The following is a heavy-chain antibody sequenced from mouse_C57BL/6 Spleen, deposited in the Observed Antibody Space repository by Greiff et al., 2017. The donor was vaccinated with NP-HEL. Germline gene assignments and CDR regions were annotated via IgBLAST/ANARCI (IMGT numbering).Heavy chain of an antibody. CDR1: GYTFTSYW. J-gene: IGHJ2*01. D-gene: IGHD2-3*01. CDR2: INPSNGGP. Sequence: QVQLQQPGTELVKPGASVKLSCKASGYTFTSYWMHWVKQRPGQGLEWIGNINPSNGGPNYNEKFKSKATLTVTKASSTAYMQLSSLTSEDSAVYYCAREGNGYFYYFDYWGQGTTLTVSS. CDR3: AREGNGYFYYFDY. V-gene: IGHV1-53*01.